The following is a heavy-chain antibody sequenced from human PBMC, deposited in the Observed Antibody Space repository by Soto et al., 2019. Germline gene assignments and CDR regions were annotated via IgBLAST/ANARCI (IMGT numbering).Heavy chain of an antibody. J-gene: IGHJ6*02. Sequence: QLQLQESGPGLVKPSEILSLTCTVSGGPISSSSYYWGWIRQPPGKGLEWIGSIYYSGSTYYNPSLKSRVTISIDTSKKQFSLKVTSVTAADTDVYYCTRRGGKWFGEVGYYGMDVWGQGTTVTVSS. CDR2: IYYSGST. D-gene: IGHD3-10*01. CDR3: TRRGGKWFGEVGYYGMDV. V-gene: IGHV4-39*01. CDR1: GGPISSSSYY.